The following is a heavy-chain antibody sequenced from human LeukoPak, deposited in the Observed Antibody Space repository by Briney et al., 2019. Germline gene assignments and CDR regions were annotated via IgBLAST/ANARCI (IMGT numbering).Heavy chain of an antibody. CDR2: IYYSGST. Sequence: PSETLSLTCTVSGGSISSNSYYWGWIRQSPGKGLEWIGTIYYSGSTYYNPSLKSRVTISVDTSKNQFSLKLSSVTAADTAVYYCARDPGTTNQQLWFNSLGAPVGFFDYWGQGTLVTVSS. D-gene: IGHD5-18*01. CDR1: GGSISSNSYY. V-gene: IGHV4-39*07. J-gene: IGHJ4*02. CDR3: ARDPGTTNQQLWFNSLGAPVGFFDY.